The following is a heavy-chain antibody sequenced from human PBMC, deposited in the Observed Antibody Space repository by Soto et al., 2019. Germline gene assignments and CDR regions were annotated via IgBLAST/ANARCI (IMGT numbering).Heavy chain of an antibody. D-gene: IGHD6-13*01. V-gene: IGHV1-18*01. CDR3: ARDRIEYSSSWYRIFDY. Sequence: QGLEWMGWISAYNGNTNYAQKLQGRVTMTTDTSTSTAYMELRSLRSDDTAVYYCARDRIEYSSSWYRIFDYWGQGTLVTVTS. CDR2: ISAYNGNT. J-gene: IGHJ4*02.